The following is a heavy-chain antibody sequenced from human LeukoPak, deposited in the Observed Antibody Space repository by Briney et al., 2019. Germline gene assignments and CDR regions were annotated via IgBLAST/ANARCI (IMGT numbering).Heavy chain of an antibody. CDR2: ISAYNGNT. J-gene: IGHJ4*02. Sequence: ASVKVSCKASGYTFTSYGISWVRQAPGQGLEWMGWISAYNGNTNYAQKLRGRVTMTTDTSTSTAYMELRSLRSDDTAVYYCARDKQGDILTGFVSFDYWGQGTLVTVPS. CDR1: GYTFTSYG. CDR3: ARDKQGDILTGFVSFDY. D-gene: IGHD3-9*01. V-gene: IGHV1-18*04.